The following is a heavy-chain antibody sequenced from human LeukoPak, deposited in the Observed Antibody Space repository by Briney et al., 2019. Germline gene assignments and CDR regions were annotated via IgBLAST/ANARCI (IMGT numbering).Heavy chain of an antibody. CDR1: GYTFTVYY. D-gene: IGHD2-15*01. J-gene: IGHJ4*02. Sequence: GASVKVSCKASGYTFTVYYMHWVLQAPGQGLECMGWINPNSGGTNYAQKFQGRVTMTRDTSISTAYMELSRLRSDDTAVYYCARDLDGYCSGGSCFFGSPPDYWGQGTLVTVSS. CDR2: INPNSGGT. V-gene: IGHV1-2*02. CDR3: ARDLDGYCSGGSCFFGSPPDY.